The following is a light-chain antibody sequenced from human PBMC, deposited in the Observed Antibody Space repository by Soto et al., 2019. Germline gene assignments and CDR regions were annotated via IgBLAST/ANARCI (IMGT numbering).Light chain of an antibody. V-gene: IGKV3-11*01. Sequence: EIVLTQSPATLSLSPGARATLSCRASQSVNNYLAWYQQKPGQAPRLLMYDTSNRATGIPARFSGNGSGTDFSLTIGRLESEDSAFYYCQHRSNWPLTFGGGTKVEI. CDR1: QSVNNY. CDR3: QHRSNWPLT. CDR2: DTS. J-gene: IGKJ4*01.